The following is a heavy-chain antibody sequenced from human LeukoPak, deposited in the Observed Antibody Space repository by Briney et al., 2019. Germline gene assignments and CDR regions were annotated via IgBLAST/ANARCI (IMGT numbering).Heavy chain of an antibody. D-gene: IGHD6-19*01. CDR2: IIPIFGTA. J-gene: IGHJ6*03. V-gene: IGHV1-69*06. Sequence: SVKVSCKASGGTFSSYAISWVRQAPGQGLEWMGGIIPIFGTANYAQKFQGRVTITADKSTSTAYMELSSLRSEDTAVYYCARDRSSGWPSGARYYYYYMDGWGKGTTVTVSS. CDR1: GGTFSSYA. CDR3: ARDRSSGWPSGARYYYYYMDG.